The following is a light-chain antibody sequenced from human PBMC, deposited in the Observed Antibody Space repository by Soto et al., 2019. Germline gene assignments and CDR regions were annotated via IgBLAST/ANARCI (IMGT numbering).Light chain of an antibody. V-gene: IGLV1-47*02. Sequence: QSALTQPPSASGTPGQRVTISCSGSSSNIGSNYVYWYQQLPGTAPKLLIYSNNQRPSGVPDRFSGSKSGTSASLAISGLRSEDEADYYCAAWDDSLSGRYVFGTGTQLTVL. J-gene: IGLJ1*01. CDR3: AAWDDSLSGRYV. CDR2: SNN. CDR1: SSNIGSNY.